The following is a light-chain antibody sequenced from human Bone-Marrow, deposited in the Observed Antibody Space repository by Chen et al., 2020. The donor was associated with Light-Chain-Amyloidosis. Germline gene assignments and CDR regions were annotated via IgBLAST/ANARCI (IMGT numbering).Light chain of an antibody. J-gene: IGLJ3*02. V-gene: IGLV3-21*02. CDR2: DDS. CDR3: RVWDRSSGRPV. CDR1: NIGSTS. Sequence: SYVLTQPSSVSLSPGQTATIACGGNNIGSTSVHWYQQTPSQAPPLVFYDDSDRPSGIPGRLSGSNSGTTATLTISRVAAGDEADYYCRVWDRSSGRPVFGGGTKLTVL.